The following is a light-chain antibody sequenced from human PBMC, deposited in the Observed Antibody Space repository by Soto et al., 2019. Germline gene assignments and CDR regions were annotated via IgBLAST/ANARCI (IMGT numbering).Light chain of an antibody. Sequence: IVLTQAPATLSFSPGERATLFCRASQSVSTYLAWYQQYPGQAPRLLIYDASSRATGIPDRISGSGSGTDFTLTISRLEPEDFAVYYCQQYGSAPFTFGPGTKVDI. CDR1: QSVSTY. J-gene: IGKJ3*01. V-gene: IGKV3-20*01. CDR2: DAS. CDR3: QQYGSAPFT.